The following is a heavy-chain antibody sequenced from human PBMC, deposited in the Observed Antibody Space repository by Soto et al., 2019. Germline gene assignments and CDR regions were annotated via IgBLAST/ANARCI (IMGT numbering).Heavy chain of an antibody. V-gene: IGHV3-15*01. CDR2: IKSQGDGGTR. D-gene: IGHD2-2*01. Sequence: ELQLVESGGGLVKPGGSLRLSCAASGFSFRNAWMSWVRQAPGKGLEWVGHIKSQGDGGTRDYAAPVKGRFTISRDDSQNTLFLQMNSLKNEDTAVYFCTTDLQAYCDGTTCYAGNYDYDDMDVWGQGTTVTVSS. CDR3: TTDLQAYCDGTTCYAGNYDYDDMDV. CDR1: GFSFRNAW. J-gene: IGHJ6*02.